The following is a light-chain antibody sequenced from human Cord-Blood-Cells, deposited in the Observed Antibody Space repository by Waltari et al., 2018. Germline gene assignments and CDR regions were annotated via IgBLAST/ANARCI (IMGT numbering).Light chain of an antibody. J-gene: IGLJ3*02. CDR2: GKN. Sequence: SSELTQDPAVSVALGQTVRITCQGDSLRSYYESWYQQKPGQAPVLVIYGKNNRPSGIPDRFSGSSSGNTASLTITGAQAEDEADYYCNSRDSSGNHWVFGGGTKLTAL. V-gene: IGLV3-19*01. CDR1: SLRSYY. CDR3: NSRDSSGNHWV.